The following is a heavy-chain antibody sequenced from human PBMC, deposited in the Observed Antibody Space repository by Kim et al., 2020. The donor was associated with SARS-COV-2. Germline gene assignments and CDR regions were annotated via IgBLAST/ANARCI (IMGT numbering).Heavy chain of an antibody. D-gene: IGHD5-12*01. CDR3: ARIFGYSDFYTYTWF. J-gene: IGHJ5*01. CDR1: GDSVSSSRGA. Sequence: SQTLSLTCAISGDSVSSSRGAWAWVRQSPSRGLEWLGRTYYRSKWYNDYAVSVKGRLTIYPDTSRNQFSLQLNSVTPVDTAVYYCARIFGYSDFYTYTWF. V-gene: IGHV6-1*01. CDR2: TYYRSKWYN.